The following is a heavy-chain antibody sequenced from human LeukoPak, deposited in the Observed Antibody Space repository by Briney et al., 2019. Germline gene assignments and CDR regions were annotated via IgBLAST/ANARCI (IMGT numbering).Heavy chain of an antibody. CDR1: GFTFSIHA. CDR2: ISWNSGSI. J-gene: IGHJ4*02. D-gene: IGHD3-10*01. V-gene: IGHV3-9*01. CDR3: AKDFYYGSGSYSYYFDY. Sequence: PGGSLRLSCAGSGFTFSIHAMSWVRQAPGKGLEWVSGISWNSGSIGYADSVKGRFTISRDNAKNSLYLQMNSLRAEDTALYYCAKDFYYGSGSYSYYFDYWGQGTLVTVSS.